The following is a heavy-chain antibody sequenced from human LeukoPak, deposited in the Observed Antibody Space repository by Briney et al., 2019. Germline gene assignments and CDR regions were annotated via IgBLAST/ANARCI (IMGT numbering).Heavy chain of an antibody. J-gene: IGHJ4*02. Sequence: PGGSLRLSCAGSGFTFSSYGMHWVRQARGKGVEWVAFIRYDESNKYYADSVKGRFTISRENSKNTLYLQMNSLRAEDTAVYYCASPMAYDYIPDYWGQGTLVTVSS. CDR3: ASPMAYDYIPDY. CDR2: IRYDESNK. V-gene: IGHV3-30*02. D-gene: IGHD3-16*01. CDR1: GFTFSSYG.